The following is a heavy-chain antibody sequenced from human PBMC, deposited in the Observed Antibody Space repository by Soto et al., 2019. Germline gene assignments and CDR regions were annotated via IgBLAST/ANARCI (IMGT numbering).Heavy chain of an antibody. V-gene: IGHV3-74*01. D-gene: IGHD3-10*01. CDR2: VNGDETGS. CDR1: GFTFSSYW. Sequence: EVQLVESGGGLVEPGGSLRLSCAASGFTFSSYWMHWVRQLPGKGLLWVARVNGDETGSSYVDSVRGRFTISRDNAKNTLFLQKNSLRAEDTGVYYCARGMGSGLADYWGQGTLVTVSS. CDR3: ARGMGSGLADY. J-gene: IGHJ4*02.